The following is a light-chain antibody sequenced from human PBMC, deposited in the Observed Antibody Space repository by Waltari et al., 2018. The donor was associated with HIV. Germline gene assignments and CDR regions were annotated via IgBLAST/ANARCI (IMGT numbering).Light chain of an antibody. J-gene: IGLJ2*01. CDR2: GNK. CDR3: QSYDITLSASVV. Sequence: TSNIGADYDVHWYQQIPGTAPKLLISGNKNRPSGVPDRFSASKSGTSASLTITGLQAEDQADYFCQSYDITLSASVVFGGGTKLTVL. CDR1: TSNIGADYD. V-gene: IGLV1-40*01.